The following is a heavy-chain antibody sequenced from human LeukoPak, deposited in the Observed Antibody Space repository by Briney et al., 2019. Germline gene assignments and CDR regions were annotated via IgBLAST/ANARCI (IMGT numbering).Heavy chain of an antibody. V-gene: IGHV3-23*01. CDR3: AKNADRGAYCRGGSCYPYYYYYMDV. D-gene: IGHD2-15*01. CDR1: GFTYSHNG. Sequence: GGSLRLSCVVSGFTYSHNGMSWVRQVPGKGLEWVSSISHTGGGPYYADSVKGRFTVSRDNSKNTLYLQMNSLTVEDTAIYYCAKNADRGAYCRGGSCYPYYYYYMDVWGTRTTVTISS. J-gene: IGHJ6*03. CDR2: ISHTGGGP.